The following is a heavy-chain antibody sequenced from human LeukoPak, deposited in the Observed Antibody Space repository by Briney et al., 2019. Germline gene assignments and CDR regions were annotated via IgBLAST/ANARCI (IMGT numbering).Heavy chain of an antibody. D-gene: IGHD3-10*01. Sequence: GGSLRLSCAASGFTFSNYAMSWVRQAPGRGLEWVSTIDGSNTNTYYADSVKGRFTISRDNSKNTLYLQMNSLRAEDTAVYYCAKPRGVTMVRGVIYDYWGQGTLVTVSS. V-gene: IGHV3-23*01. J-gene: IGHJ4*02. CDR3: AKPRGVTMVRGVIYDY. CDR2: IDGSNTNT. CDR1: GFTFSNYA.